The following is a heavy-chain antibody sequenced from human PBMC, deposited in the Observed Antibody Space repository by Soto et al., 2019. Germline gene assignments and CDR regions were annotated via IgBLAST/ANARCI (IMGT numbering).Heavy chain of an antibody. CDR3: AREPSGWYGFDY. CDR1: GFTFSTNW. V-gene: IGHV3-74*01. Sequence: EVQLVESGGVLVQPGGSLRLSCAASGFTFSTNWLHLVRQAPGQGLVWVSRINRDGSSTNYADSVKGRFTISRDNAKNTLYLQMNSLTAEDTAVYYCAREPSGWYGFDYWGQGTLVTVSS. D-gene: IGHD6-19*01. CDR2: INRDGSST. J-gene: IGHJ4*02.